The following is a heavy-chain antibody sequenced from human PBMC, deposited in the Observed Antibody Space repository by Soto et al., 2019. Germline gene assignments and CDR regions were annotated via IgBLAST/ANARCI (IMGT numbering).Heavy chain of an antibody. J-gene: IGHJ4*02. V-gene: IGHV1-18*01. D-gene: IGHD2-21*02. Sequence: QVQLVQSGPEVNKPGASVKVSCKASGYTFTTYGISWVRQAPGQGLEWMAWINNYNGNTAYAQRFQGRFTVTTDTYTSTAYMELTNLRSDDTAVDYCARDAVSGDCSSYLDHWGQGTLVAVSS. CDR2: INNYNGNT. CDR3: ARDAVSGDCSSYLDH. CDR1: GYTFTTYG.